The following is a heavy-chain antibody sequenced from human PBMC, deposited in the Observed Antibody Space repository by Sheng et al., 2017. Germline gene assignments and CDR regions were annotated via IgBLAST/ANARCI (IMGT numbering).Heavy chain of an antibody. V-gene: IGHV1-69*01. D-gene: IGHD1-26*01. CDR1: EGTFSTFA. J-gene: IGHJ6*02. Sequence: QALLVQSGPEVKKPGSSVKVSCKTPEGTFSTFAINWVRQAPGQGLEWMGGITPLIDTVIYAQRFQDRVTITADESTSTVYMELKGLTSDDRAVYYCARVRSRATSSSLGYYAMDVWGQGP. CDR2: ITPLIDTV. CDR3: ARVRSRATSSSLGYYAMDV.